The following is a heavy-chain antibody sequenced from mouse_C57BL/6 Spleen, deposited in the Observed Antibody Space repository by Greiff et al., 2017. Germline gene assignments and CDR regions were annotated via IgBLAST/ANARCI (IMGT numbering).Heavy chain of an antibody. CDR1: GYAFSSYW. CDR2: IYPGDGDT. Sequence: VQLQQSGAELVKPGASVKISCKASGYAFSSYWMNWVKQRPGKGLEWIGQIYPGDGDTNYNGKFKGKATLTAYNSSSTAYMQLSSLTSEDSAVYFCANTVHYAMDYWGQGTSVTVSS. CDR3: ANTVHYAMDY. J-gene: IGHJ4*01. V-gene: IGHV1-80*01. D-gene: IGHD1-1*01.